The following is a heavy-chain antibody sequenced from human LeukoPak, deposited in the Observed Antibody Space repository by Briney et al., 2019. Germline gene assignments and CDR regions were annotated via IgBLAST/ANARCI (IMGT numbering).Heavy chain of an antibody. J-gene: IGHJ6*02. CDR1: GFTFSGHA. CDR3: AKDGGRTGWWGGMDV. D-gene: IGHD3/OR15-3a*01. CDR2: ITDRGGST. V-gene: IGHV3-23*01. Sequence: GGSLRLSCAASGFTFSGHAMSWVRQAPGKGLDWVSLITDRGGSTYYADSVKGRFTISRDNPKNTLDLQMNSLRPEDTAVYYCAKDGGRTGWWGGMDVWGQGTTVTVSS.